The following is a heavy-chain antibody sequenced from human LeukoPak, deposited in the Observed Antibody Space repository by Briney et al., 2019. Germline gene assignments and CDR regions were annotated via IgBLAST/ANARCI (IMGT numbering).Heavy chain of an antibody. D-gene: IGHD4-11*01. Sequence: PSETLSLTCTVSGYSISSGCYWGWIRQPPGKGLEWIGSIYHSGSTYYNPSLKSRVTISVDTSKNQFSLKLSSVTAADTAVYYCARSPPDYDAFDIWGQGTMVTVSS. CDR3: ARSPPDYDAFDI. CDR1: GYSISSGCY. J-gene: IGHJ3*02. CDR2: IYHSGST. V-gene: IGHV4-38-2*02.